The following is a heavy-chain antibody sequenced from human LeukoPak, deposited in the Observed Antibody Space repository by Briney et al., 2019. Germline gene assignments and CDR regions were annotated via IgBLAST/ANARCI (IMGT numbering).Heavy chain of an antibody. Sequence: ASVKVSCKASGYTFTGHYMHWVRQAPGQGLEWMGWINPNSGGTNYAQKFQGRVTMTRGTSISTAYMELSRPRSDDTAVYYCARGSMTTVTTLYCWGQGTLVTVSS. CDR2: INPNSGGT. CDR3: ARGSMTTVTTLYC. D-gene: IGHD4-17*01. CDR1: GYTFTGHY. J-gene: IGHJ4*02. V-gene: IGHV1-2*02.